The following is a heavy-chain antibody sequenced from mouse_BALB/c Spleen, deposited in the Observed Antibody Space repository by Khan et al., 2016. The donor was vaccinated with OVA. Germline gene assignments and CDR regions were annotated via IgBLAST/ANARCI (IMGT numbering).Heavy chain of an antibody. CDR2: ISSGDDYT. V-gene: IGHV5-6*01. CDR1: EFLSSTLT. D-gene: IGHD4-1*01. CDR3: ASHLTGSFAY. Sequence: EVELVESGGNLVRPGGSLKLSFAASEFLSSTLTISWVRRPPAKRLDWFESISSGDDYTYYPDIVKGRFTISRDNAKNTLYLEMSSLKSEDTAMYYCASHLTGSFAYWGQGTLVTVSA. J-gene: IGHJ3*01.